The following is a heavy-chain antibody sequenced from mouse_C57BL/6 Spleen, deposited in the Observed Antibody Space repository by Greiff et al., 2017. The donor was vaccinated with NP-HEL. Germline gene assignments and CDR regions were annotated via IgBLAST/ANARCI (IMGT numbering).Heavy chain of an antibody. V-gene: IGHV5-17*01. CDR1: GFTFSDYG. Sequence: EVKLMESGGGLVKPGGSLKLSCAASGFTFSDYGMHWVRQAPEKGLEWVAYISSGSSTIYYADTVKGRFTISRDNAKNTLFLQMTSLRSEDTAMYYCARREYYGSSPHWYFDVWGTGTTVTVSS. CDR3: ARREYYGSSPHWYFDV. CDR2: ISSGSSTI. J-gene: IGHJ1*03. D-gene: IGHD1-1*01.